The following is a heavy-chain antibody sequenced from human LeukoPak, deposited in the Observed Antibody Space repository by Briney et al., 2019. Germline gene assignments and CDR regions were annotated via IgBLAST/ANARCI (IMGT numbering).Heavy chain of an antibody. CDR3: RVTGSRVYDSSGYYYDYFDY. V-gene: IGHV4-31*03. CDR1: GGSVSSGGYY. Sequence: SQTLSLTCTVSGGSVSSGGYYWSWNRQHPGKGLEWLGYIYYSGSPYYNLSLKSRGTMSLDTSKNQFSLKLSSVTAADTAVYYCRVTGSRVYDSSGYYYDYFDYWGQGTLVTVSS. D-gene: IGHD3-22*01. J-gene: IGHJ4*02. CDR2: IYYSGSP.